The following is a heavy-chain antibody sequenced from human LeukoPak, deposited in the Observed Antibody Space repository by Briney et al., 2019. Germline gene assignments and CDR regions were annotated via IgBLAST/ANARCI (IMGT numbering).Heavy chain of an antibody. CDR2: IYTSGST. D-gene: IGHD5-12*01. Sequence: SETLSLTCTVSGGSISSYYWSWIRQPAGKGLEWIGRIYTSGSTNYNPSLKSRVTMSVDTSKNQFSLKLSSVTAADTAVYYCAKDLVDIVATSWFDPWGQGTLVTVSS. CDR3: AKDLVDIVATSWFDP. J-gene: IGHJ5*02. V-gene: IGHV4-4*07. CDR1: GGSISSYY.